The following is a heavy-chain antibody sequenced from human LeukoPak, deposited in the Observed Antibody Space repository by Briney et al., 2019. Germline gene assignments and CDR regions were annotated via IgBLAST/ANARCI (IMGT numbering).Heavy chain of an antibody. V-gene: IGHV3-21*01. J-gene: IGHJ4*02. CDR2: ISSSSDYI. D-gene: IGHD2-15*01. CDR1: GFTFSSYS. Sequence: GGSLRLSCAASGFTFSSYSMNWVRQAPGKGLEWVSSISSSSDYIHYADSVKGRFSISRDNAKDSLYLQMNSLRAEDTAVYYCARVVVVAATDYFDYWGQGTLVTVSS. CDR3: ARVVVVAATDYFDY.